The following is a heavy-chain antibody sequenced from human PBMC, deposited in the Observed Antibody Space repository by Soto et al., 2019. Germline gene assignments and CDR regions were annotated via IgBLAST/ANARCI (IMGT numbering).Heavy chain of an antibody. CDR1: GFTFSSYS. CDR3: SSDCINTTCYERGGWFDP. V-gene: IGHV3-48*02. CDR2: ISASSNTM. J-gene: IGHJ5*02. Sequence: EVQLVESGGGLVQPGGSLRLSCAASGFTFSSYSMNWVRQAPGKGLEWVSYISASSNTMYYTDSVKGRFTISRDTAKNSMYLQMNSLRDEDTAVYYCSSDCINTTCYERGGWFDPWGQGTLVTVSS. D-gene: IGHD2-2*01.